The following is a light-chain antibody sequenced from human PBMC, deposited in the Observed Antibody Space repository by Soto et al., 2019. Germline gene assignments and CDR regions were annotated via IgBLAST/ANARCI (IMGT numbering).Light chain of an antibody. CDR2: DVS. CDR1: SSDVGGYNY. V-gene: IGLV2-14*01. Sequence: QSVLTQPASVSGSPGQSITISCTGTSSDVGGYNYVSWYQQHPGKAPKLMIYDVSNRPSGVSNRFSGSKSGNTASLTISGFRAGEEVVYYCGSYTGSGTPGVFESGTKVTAL. J-gene: IGLJ1*01. CDR3: GSYTGSGTPGV.